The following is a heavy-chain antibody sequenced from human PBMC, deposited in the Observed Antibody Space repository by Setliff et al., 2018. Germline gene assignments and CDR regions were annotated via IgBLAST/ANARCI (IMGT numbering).Heavy chain of an antibody. V-gene: IGHV3-33*08. Sequence: GGSLRLSCAASGFTFSSYRMHWVRQAPGKGLEWVAVIWDDGGNKYHADSVKGRFTISRDNSKNTLYLQMNSLGPEDTAVYYCARTCSGSGCYAGLESWGQGTTVTVSS. J-gene: IGHJ4*02. D-gene: IGHD2-15*01. CDR1: GFTFSSYR. CDR3: ARTCSGSGCYAGLES. CDR2: IWDDGGNK.